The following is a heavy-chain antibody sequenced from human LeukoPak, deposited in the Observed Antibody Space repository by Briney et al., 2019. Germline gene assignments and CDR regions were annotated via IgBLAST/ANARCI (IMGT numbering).Heavy chain of an antibody. J-gene: IGHJ3*02. CDR1: GFTFSSYA. CDR3: ASGIPYSSGYAFDI. Sequence: GGSLRLSCAASGFTFSSYAMSWVRHAPGKGLEWVSGINWNGGSTGYADSVKGRFTISRDNAKNSLYLQMNSLRAEDTALYYCASGIPYSSGYAFDIWGQGTMVTVSS. CDR2: INWNGGST. V-gene: IGHV3-20*04. D-gene: IGHD4-11*01.